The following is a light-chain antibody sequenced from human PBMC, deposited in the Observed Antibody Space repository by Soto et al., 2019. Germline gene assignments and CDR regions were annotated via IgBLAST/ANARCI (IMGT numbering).Light chain of an antibody. CDR3: QQLTT. CDR2: AVY. V-gene: IGKV1-9*01. CDR1: QAISNY. J-gene: IGKJ2*01. Sequence: DIQLTQSPSFLSASVGDRVTITCRASQAISNYFAWYQQKPGKAPRLLIYAVYTLQSGVPSRFSGSRSGTEFYLTISNLQHEDFATYYCQQLTTFGQGTKLEIK.